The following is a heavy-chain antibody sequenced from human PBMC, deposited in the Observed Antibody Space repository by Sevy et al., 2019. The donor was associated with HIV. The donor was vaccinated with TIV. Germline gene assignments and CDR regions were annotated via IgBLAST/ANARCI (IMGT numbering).Heavy chain of an antibody. CDR2: LNYDGSYT. Sequence: GGSLRLSCAASGFTFSSHWRQWVRQAPGKGLVWVSRLNYDGSYTNYADSVKGRFTISRDNAKSTLYLQMNSLRAEDTALYYCARSKVGVGDAFDIWGQGTMVTVSS. CDR3: ARSKVGVGDAFDI. V-gene: IGHV3-74*01. CDR1: GFTFSSHW. J-gene: IGHJ3*02. D-gene: IGHD3-16*01.